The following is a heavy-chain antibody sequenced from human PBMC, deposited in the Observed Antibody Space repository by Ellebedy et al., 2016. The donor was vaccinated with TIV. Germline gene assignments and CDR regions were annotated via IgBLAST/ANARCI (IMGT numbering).Heavy chain of an antibody. CDR1: GFTFSSYS. V-gene: IGHV3-21*01. Sequence: GGSLRLXXAASGFTFSSYSMNWVRQAPGKGLEWVSSISSSSSYIYYADSVKGRFTISRDNAKNSLYLQMNSLRAEDTAVYYCASDIVVVPAADNWFNPWGQGTLVTVSS. J-gene: IGHJ5*02. D-gene: IGHD2-2*01. CDR3: ASDIVVVPAADNWFNP. CDR2: ISSSSSYI.